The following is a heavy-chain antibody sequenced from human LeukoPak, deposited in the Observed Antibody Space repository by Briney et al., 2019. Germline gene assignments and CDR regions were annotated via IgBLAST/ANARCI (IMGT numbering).Heavy chain of an antibody. CDR3: ARVPPYCSSTSCYRTSRYYFDY. J-gene: IGHJ4*02. CDR1: GGSFSGYY. V-gene: IGHV4-34*01. D-gene: IGHD2-2*01. CDR2: INHSGST. Sequence: MPSETLSLTCAVYGGSFSGYYWSWIRQPPGKGLEWIGEINHSGSTNYNPSLKSRVTISVDTSKNQFSLTLSSVTAADTAVYYCARVPPYCSSTSCYRTSRYYFDYWGQGTLVTVSS.